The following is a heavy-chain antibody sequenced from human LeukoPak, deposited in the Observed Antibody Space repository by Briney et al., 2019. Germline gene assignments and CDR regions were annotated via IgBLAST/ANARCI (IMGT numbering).Heavy chain of an antibody. CDR3: ATSGGYCVSTTCHTTWFAP. V-gene: IGHV4-39*07. Sequence: SETLSLSCTVSGVSITSSSYYWGWLRQPPGKGLEWIGSIYYSGSTYYNPSLQNRVTISLDTSKNQFSLNLNSVTAADTAVYYCATSGGYCVSTTCHTTWFAPGGQGTLVTVSS. CDR2: IYYSGST. CDR1: GVSITSSSYY. J-gene: IGHJ5*02. D-gene: IGHD2/OR15-2a*01.